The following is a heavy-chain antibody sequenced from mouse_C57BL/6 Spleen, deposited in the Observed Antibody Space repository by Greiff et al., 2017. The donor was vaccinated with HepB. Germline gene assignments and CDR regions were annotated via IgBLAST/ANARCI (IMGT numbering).Heavy chain of an antibody. CDR3: APHDYDEGAWFAY. CDR2: IYPRSGNT. J-gene: IGHJ3*01. CDR1: GYTFTSYG. D-gene: IGHD2-4*01. V-gene: IGHV1-81*01. Sequence: QVQLQQSGAELARPGASVKLSCKASGYTFTSYGISWVKQRTGQGLEWIGEIYPRSGNTYYNEKFKGKATLTADKSSSTAYMELRSLTSEDSAVYCCAPHDYDEGAWFAYWGQGTLVTVSA.